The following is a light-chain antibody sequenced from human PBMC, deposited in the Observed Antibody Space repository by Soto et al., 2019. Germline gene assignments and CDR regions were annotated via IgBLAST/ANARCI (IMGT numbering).Light chain of an antibody. CDR3: QHYTSYYPA. Sequence: DIQMTQSPSSLSAFVGDRVTLTCRASQSVSNWLAWYQQKPGKAPKLLISEASILESGDPSRVSGSGSGTGFTLTITSLQPEESASYYCQHYTSYYPAFGQGTKVEL. V-gene: IGKV1-5*01. J-gene: IGKJ1*01. CDR2: EAS. CDR1: QSVSNW.